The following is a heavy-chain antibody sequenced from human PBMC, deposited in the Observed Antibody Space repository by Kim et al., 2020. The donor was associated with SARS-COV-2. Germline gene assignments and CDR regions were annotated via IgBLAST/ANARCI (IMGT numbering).Heavy chain of an antibody. CDR2: IDPSDSYT. D-gene: IGHD5-12*01. Sequence: GESLKISCKSSGYSFTSYWISWVRQMPGKGLEWMGRIDPSDSYTNYSPSFQGHVTISADKSISTAYLQWSSLKASDTAMYYCARQNSGYEKDFHYGCQGTLVTVSS. V-gene: IGHV5-10-1*01. CDR3: ARQNSGYEKDFHY. CDR1: GYSFTSYW. J-gene: IGHJ4*02.